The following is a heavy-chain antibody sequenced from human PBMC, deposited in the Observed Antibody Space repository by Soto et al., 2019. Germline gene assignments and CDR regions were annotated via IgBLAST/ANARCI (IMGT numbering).Heavy chain of an antibody. D-gene: IGHD6-6*01. Sequence: GGSLRLSCAASGFTFSSYWMSWVRQAPGKGLEWVANIKQDGSEKYYVDSVKGRFTISRDKAKNSLYLQMNSLRAEDTAVYYCARDTSIAAPGWFDPWGQGTLVTVSS. CDR1: GFTFSSYW. CDR2: IKQDGSEK. CDR3: ARDTSIAAPGWFDP. V-gene: IGHV3-7*01. J-gene: IGHJ5*02.